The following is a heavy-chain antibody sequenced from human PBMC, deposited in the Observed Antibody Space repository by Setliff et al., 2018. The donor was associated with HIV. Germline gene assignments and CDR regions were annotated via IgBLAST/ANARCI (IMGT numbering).Heavy chain of an antibody. CDR3: ARLETFGGVIVDYFDY. CDR2: ISSSSSTI. CDR1: GFTFTNAW. J-gene: IGHJ4*02. V-gene: IGHV3-48*01. D-gene: IGHD3-16*02. Sequence: GGSLRLSCAASGFTFTNAWMSWVRQAPGKGLEWVSYISSSSSTIYYADSVKGRFIISRDNAKNSLYLQMNSLRAEDTAMYYCARLETFGGVIVDYFDYWGQGTLVTVSS.